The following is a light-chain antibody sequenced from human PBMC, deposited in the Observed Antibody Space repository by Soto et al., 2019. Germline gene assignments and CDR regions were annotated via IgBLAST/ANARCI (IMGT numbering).Light chain of an antibody. Sequence: EMVLTQSPASLSLSPGERATLSCRASQSVSYLAWYQQKPGQAPRLLIYDASNRATGIPARFSGSGSGTDFTLTISSLEPEDSAIYYGQQRRNWLFGPGTKVDIK. CDR1: QSVSY. CDR2: DAS. V-gene: IGKV3-11*01. J-gene: IGKJ3*01. CDR3: QQRRNWL.